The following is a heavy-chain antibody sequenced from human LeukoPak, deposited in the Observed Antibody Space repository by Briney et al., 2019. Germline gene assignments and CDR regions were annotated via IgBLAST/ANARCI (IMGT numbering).Heavy chain of an antibody. CDR3: AKEGAEYYDYVWGSYLRGYFDY. CDR2: ISGSGGST. J-gene: IGHJ4*02. Sequence: GGSLRLSCAASGFTFSSYAMSWVRQAPGKGLEWVSAISGSGGSTYYADSVKGRLTISRDNSKNTLYLQMNSLGAEDTAVYYCAKEGAEYYDYVWGSYLRGYFDYWGQGTLVTVSS. V-gene: IGHV3-23*01. D-gene: IGHD3-16*01. CDR1: GFTFSSYA.